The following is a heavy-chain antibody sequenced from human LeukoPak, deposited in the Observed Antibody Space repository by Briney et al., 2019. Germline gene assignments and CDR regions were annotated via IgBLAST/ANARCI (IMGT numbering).Heavy chain of an antibody. V-gene: IGHV1-46*01. J-gene: IGHJ4*02. CDR3: ARARSSVTTVTTPGY. CDR1: GYTFTSYY. CDR2: INPSGGST. D-gene: IGHD4-17*01. Sequence: ASVKVSCKASGYTFTSYYMHWVRQAPGQGLEWMGIINPSGGSTSYAQKFQGRVTMTRDTSTSTVYMELSSLRSEDTAVYCCARARSSVTTVTTPGYWGQGTLVTVSS.